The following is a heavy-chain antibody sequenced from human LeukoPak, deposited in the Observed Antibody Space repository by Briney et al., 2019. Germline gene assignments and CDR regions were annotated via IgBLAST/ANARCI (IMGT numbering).Heavy chain of an antibody. Sequence: PGGSLRLSCAASGFTFDDYGMSWVRQAPGKGLEWVSYINWNGGGTDSADSVRGRFTISRDNAKSSLYLQMHSLRAEDTALYYCARDRPSGYYFDFWGQGTLVTVSS. CDR2: INWNGGGT. J-gene: IGHJ4*02. D-gene: IGHD3-10*01. CDR3: ARDRPSGYYFDF. V-gene: IGHV3-20*04. CDR1: GFTFDDYG.